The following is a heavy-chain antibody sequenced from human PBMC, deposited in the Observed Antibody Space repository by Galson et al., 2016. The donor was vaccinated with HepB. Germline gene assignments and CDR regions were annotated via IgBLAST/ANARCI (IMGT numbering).Heavy chain of an antibody. CDR2: DSMDGRRN. V-gene: IGHV3-30*18. J-gene: IGHJ4*02. D-gene: IGHD2/OR15-2a*01. CDR3: AKRHEYCPAVGCSVDY. CDR1: GFLFRSYG. Sequence: SLRLSCAGSGFLFRSYGMHWVRQAPGKGLEWVAADSMDGRRNFYSDSVTGRFTISRDNSNNMLFLQMSSLRADDTAVYYCAKRHEYCPAVGCSVDYWGQGTLVSVSS.